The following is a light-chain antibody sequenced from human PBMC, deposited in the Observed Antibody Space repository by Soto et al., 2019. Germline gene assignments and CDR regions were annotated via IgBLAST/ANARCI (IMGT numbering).Light chain of an antibody. Sequence: DIQMTQSPSTLSASVGDRVTITCRASESISSWFAWYEQKPGKAPKLLIYKASSLESGVPSRFSGSGSGTEFTLTISSLQPDDSATYYCQEYNSSPWTFGQGTKVEIK. CDR3: QEYNSSPWT. CDR1: ESISSW. V-gene: IGKV1-5*03. CDR2: KAS. J-gene: IGKJ1*01.